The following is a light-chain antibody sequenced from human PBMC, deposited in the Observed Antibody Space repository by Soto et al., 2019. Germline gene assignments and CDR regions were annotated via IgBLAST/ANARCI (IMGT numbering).Light chain of an antibody. V-gene: IGLV2-11*01. CDR3: CSYAVSNTFWV. Sequence: QSALTQPRSVSGSPGQSVTISCTGTSSDVGGYSYVSWYQQHPGKAPKVMIYDVSRRPSGVPDRFSGSKSGNTASLTISGLQAEDEADYYCCSYAVSNTFWVFGGGTKVTVL. CDR1: SSDVGGYSY. CDR2: DVS. J-gene: IGLJ3*02.